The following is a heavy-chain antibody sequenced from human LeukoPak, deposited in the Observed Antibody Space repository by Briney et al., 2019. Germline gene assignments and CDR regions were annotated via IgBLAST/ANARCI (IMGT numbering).Heavy chain of an antibody. CDR1: GGSISSYY. V-gene: IGHV4-59*01. D-gene: IGHD2-21*02. CDR3: ARAGAYCGGDCFKPFDY. J-gene: IGHJ4*02. CDR2: IYYSGST. Sequence: PSETLSLTCTVSGGSISSYYWSWIRQPPGKGLEWFGYIYYSGSTNYNPSLKSRVTISVDTSKNQFSLKLSSVTAADTAVYYCARAGAYCGGDCFKPFDYWGQGTLVTVSS.